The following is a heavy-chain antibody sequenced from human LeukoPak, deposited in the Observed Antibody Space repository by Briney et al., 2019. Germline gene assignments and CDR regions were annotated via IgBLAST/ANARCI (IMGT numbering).Heavy chain of an antibody. V-gene: IGHV3-53*01. CDR2: IYSDGST. J-gene: IGHJ4*02. CDR1: GFTVSSNY. Sequence: GGSLRLSCAASGFTVSSNYVTWVRQAPGKGLEWVSIIYSDGSTDYADSVKGRFTISRDNAKNSLYLQMNSLRAEDTAVYYCARGDYDSSGYYYIYWGQGTLVTVSS. CDR3: ARGDYDSSGYYYIY. D-gene: IGHD3-22*01.